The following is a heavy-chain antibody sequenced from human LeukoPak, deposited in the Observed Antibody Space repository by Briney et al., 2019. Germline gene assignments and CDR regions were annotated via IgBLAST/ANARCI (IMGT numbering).Heavy chain of an antibody. V-gene: IGHV1-69*13. CDR3: AIQSTGDRGYYFDY. J-gene: IGHJ4*02. CDR2: IIPIFGIA. D-gene: IGHD7-27*01. CDR1: GGTFSSYA. Sequence: SVKVSCKASGGTFSSYAISWVRQAPGQGLEWMGGIIPIFGIANYAQKFQGRVTITADESTSTAYMELSSLRSEDTAVYYRAIQSTGDRGYYFDYWGQGTLVTVSS.